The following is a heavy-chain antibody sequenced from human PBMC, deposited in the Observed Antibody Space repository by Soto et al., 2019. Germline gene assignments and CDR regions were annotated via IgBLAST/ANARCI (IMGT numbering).Heavy chain of an antibody. Sequence: SETLSLTCTVSGGSISISSYYWGCIRQPPGKGLEWIGSIYYSGSTYYNPSLKSRVTISVDTSKNQFSLKLSSVTAADTAVYYCARQGGIAVAGRDYYYYYGMDVWGQGTTVTVSS. J-gene: IGHJ6*02. CDR2: IYYSGST. D-gene: IGHD6-19*01. V-gene: IGHV4-39*01. CDR3: ARQGGIAVAGRDYYYYYGMDV. CDR1: GGSISISSYY.